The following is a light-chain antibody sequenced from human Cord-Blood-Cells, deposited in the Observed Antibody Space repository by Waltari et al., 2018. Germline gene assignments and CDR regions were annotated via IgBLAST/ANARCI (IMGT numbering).Light chain of an antibody. CDR3: QSYDSSLSGSV. CDR2: GNS. J-gene: IGLJ2*01. Sequence: QSVLTQPPSVSGAPGQRVTISCTGSSSTIGAGCDGQWYQQLPGTAPKLLIYGNSNRPSGVPDRFSGSKSGTSASLAITGLQAEDEADYYCQSYDSSLSGSVFGGGTKLTVL. V-gene: IGLV1-40*01. CDR1: SSTIGAGCD.